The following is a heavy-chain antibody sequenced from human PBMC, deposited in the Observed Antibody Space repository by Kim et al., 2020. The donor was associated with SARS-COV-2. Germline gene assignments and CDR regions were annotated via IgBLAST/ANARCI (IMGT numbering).Heavy chain of an antibody. CDR1: GFTFSSYA. V-gene: IGHV3-23*03. CDR3: AKEPSNGGWEPDDAFDI. D-gene: IGHD1-26*01. Sequence: GGSLRLSCAASGFTFSSYAMSWVRQAPGKGLEWVSVIYSGGSSTYYADSVKGRFTISRDNSKNTLYLQMNSLRAEDTAVYYCAKEPSNGGWEPDDAFDIWGQGTMVTVSS. J-gene: IGHJ3*02. CDR2: IYSGGSST.